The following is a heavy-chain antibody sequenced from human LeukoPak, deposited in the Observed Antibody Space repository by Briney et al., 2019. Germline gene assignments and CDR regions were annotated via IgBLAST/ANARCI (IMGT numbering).Heavy chain of an antibody. D-gene: IGHD6-6*01. J-gene: IGHJ3*02. CDR3: ARGFVHAFDI. CDR1: GFAFSTYD. V-gene: IGHV3-13*04. Sequence: GGSLRLSCAASGFAFSTYDTHWVRQATGKGLEWVSAIGVAGDTYYPGSVKGRFTISRENAKNSLYLQMNSLSAGDTAVYYCARGFVHAFDIWGQGTMVTVSS. CDR2: IGVAGDT.